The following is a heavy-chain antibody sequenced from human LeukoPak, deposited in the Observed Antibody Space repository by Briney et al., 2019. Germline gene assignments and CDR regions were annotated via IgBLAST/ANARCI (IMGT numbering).Heavy chain of an antibody. CDR1: GGTFSSYA. CDR2: IIPILGIA. CDR3: ASGHCSGGSCYPGDY. V-gene: IGHV1-69*04. J-gene: IGHJ4*02. D-gene: IGHD2-15*01. Sequence: ASVKVSCKASGGTFSSYAISWVRQAPGQGLEWMGRIIPILGIANYAQKFQGRVTITADKSTSTAYMELSSLRSEDTAVYYCASGHCSGGSCYPGDYWGQGTLVTVSS.